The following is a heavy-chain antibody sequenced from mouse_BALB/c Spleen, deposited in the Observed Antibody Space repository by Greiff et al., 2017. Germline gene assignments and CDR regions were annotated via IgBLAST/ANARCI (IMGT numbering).Heavy chain of an antibody. J-gene: IGHJ2*01. Sequence: QVQLQQSGAELMKPGASVKISCKATGYTFSSYWIEWVKQRPGHGLEWIGEILPGSGSTNYNEKFKGKATFTADTSSNTAYMQLSSLTSEDSAVYYCARSYYDGYYDLDYWGQGTTLTVSS. CDR2: ILPGSGST. CDR1: GYTFSSYW. D-gene: IGHD2-3*01. CDR3: ARSYYDGYYDLDY. V-gene: IGHV1-9*01.